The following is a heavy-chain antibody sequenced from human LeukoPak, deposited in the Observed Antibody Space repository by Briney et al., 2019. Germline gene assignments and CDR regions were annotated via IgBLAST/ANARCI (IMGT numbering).Heavy chain of an antibody. CDR3: GRFGYVSAVDP. D-gene: IGHD2-15*01. J-gene: IGHJ5*02. Sequence: PGGSLRLSCGASGFAFSSYWMTWLRQAPGKGLEFVANIEPAGSATYYADSVKGRFTISRDNTKNLLYLQMNSLTAEDSAVYHCGRFGYVSAVDPWGQEPWSPSPQ. V-gene: IGHV3-7*01. CDR2: IEPAGSAT. CDR1: GFAFSSYW.